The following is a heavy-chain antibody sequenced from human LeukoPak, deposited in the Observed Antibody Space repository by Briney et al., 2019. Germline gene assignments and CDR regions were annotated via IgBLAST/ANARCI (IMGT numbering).Heavy chain of an antibody. CDR1: GFTVSSNY. V-gene: IGHV3-53*01. J-gene: IGHJ3*02. CDR2: IYSGGST. CDR3: AGRITMIVGDAFDI. Sequence: HPGGSLRLSCAASGFTVSSNYMSWVRQAPGKGLEWVSVIYSGGSTYYADSVKGRFTISRDNSKNTLYLQMNSLRAEDTAVYYCAGRITMIVGDAFDIWGQGTMVTVSS. D-gene: IGHD3-22*01.